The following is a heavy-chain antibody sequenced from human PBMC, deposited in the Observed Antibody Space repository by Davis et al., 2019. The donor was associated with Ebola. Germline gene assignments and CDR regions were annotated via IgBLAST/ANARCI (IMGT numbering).Heavy chain of an antibody. V-gene: IGHV3-23*01. Sequence: GESLKISCAASGFIFRNYAMSWLRQAPGKGLEWVSGITGSGGGTYYADPLKGRFTISRDNSKNIVYLQMNSLRVEEPAVYYCAKGGTTAWGTMDVWGQGTTVTVSS. CDR1: GFIFRNYA. CDR3: AKGGTTAWGTMDV. D-gene: IGHD1-7*01. CDR2: ITGSGGGT. J-gene: IGHJ6*02.